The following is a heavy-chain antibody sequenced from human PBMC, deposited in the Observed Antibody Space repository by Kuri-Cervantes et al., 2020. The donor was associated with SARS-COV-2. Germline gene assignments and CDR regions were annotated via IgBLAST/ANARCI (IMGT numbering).Heavy chain of an antibody. CDR2: IYWNSDI. CDR3: AHTYYDFWSGHYTGAFDM. D-gene: IGHD3-3*01. V-gene: IGHV2-5*01. Sequence: SGPTLVKPTQTLTLTCTFSGFSLSSSGVGVGWFRQPPGKALECLALIYWNSDIRYSPSLRCRLTVTKDTSHNQVVLRMTTMDPVDTGTYYCAHTYYDFWSGHYTGAFDMWGQGTVVTVSS. CDR1: GFSLSSSGVG. J-gene: IGHJ3*02.